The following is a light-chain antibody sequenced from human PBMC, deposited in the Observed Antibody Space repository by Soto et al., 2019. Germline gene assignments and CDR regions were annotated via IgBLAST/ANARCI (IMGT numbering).Light chain of an antibody. J-gene: IGKJ4*01. V-gene: IGKV3-11*01. Sequence: EIVLTQSPATLSLSPGERATLSCRASQSVSSYLAWHQQTPGQAPRLLIYGASNRATGIPARFSGSGSGTDVTLTISSLEPEDFAVYYCQQRSNWPLTFGGGTKVEIK. CDR1: QSVSSY. CDR3: QQRSNWPLT. CDR2: GAS.